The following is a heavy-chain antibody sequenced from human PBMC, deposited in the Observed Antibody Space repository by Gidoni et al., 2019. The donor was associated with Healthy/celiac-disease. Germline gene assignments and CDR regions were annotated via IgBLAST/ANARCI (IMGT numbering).Heavy chain of an antibody. V-gene: IGHV3-9*01. CDR2: ISWNSGSI. Sequence: EVQLVESGGGLVQPGRSLRLSCAASGFTFDDYAMHWVRQAPGKGLEWVSGISWNSGSIGYADSVKGRFTISRDNAKNSLYLQMNSLRAEDTALYYCAKDRTSHSSGVFDYWGQGTLVTVSS. D-gene: IGHD3-22*01. J-gene: IGHJ4*02. CDR3: AKDRTSHSSGVFDY. CDR1: GFTFDDYA.